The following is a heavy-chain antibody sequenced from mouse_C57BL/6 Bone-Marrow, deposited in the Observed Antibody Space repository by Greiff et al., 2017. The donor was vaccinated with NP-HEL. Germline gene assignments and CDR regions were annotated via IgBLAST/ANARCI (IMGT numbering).Heavy chain of an antibody. V-gene: IGHV1-69*01. CDR1: GYTFTSYW. CDR3: AREGGWFAY. CDR2: IDPSDSYT. J-gene: IGHJ3*01. Sequence: QVQLQQSGAELVMPGASVKLSCKASGYTFTSYWMHWVKQRPGQGLEWIGEIDPSDSYTNYNQKFKGKSTLTVDKSSSTAYMQLSSLTSEDSAVYYCAREGGWFAYWGQGTLVTVSA.